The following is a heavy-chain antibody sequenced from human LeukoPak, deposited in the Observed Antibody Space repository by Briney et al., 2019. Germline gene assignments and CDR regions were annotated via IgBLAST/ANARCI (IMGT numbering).Heavy chain of an antibody. J-gene: IGHJ6*02. V-gene: IGHV4-39*07. Sequence: SCKASGGTFSSYAISWIRQPPGKGLEWIGSIYYSGSTYHNPSLKSRVTISVDTSKNQFSLKLSSVTAADTAVYYCARSEYYYDSSGYLTPIYYYGMDVWGQGTTVTVSS. CDR3: ARSEYYYDSSGYLTPIYYYGMDV. CDR1: GGTFSSYAI. CDR2: IYYSGST. D-gene: IGHD3-22*01.